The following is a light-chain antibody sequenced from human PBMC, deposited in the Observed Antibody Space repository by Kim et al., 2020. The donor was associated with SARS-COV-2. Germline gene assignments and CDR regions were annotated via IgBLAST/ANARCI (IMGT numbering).Light chain of an antibody. CDR3: SSYTSSNTLV. J-gene: IGLJ2*01. Sequence: QSALTQPPSVSGSPGQSVTISCTGTSSDVGSYNRVSWYQQPPGTAPKLIIYEVNNRPSGVPDRFSGSKSGNTACLTISGLQAEDEADYYCSSYTSSNTLVFGGGTQLTVL. CDR1: SSDVGSYNR. V-gene: IGLV2-18*02. CDR2: EVN.